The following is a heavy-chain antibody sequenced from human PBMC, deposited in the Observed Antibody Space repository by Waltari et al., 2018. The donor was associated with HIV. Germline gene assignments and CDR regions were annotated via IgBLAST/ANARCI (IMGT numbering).Heavy chain of an antibody. CDR1: GYSFVSFW. J-gene: IGHJ3*01. V-gene: IGHV5-51*01. D-gene: IGHD1-26*01. CDR3: ARVRMGAGDAFDV. Sequence: LVPSGAEVKKPGQSLTISCQASGYSFVSFWIGRVRQTPGEGLEWVGNIYPAHSDTKYRPTCEGQVTMSRDETVNTAYLQWRILKSSDTGTYFCARVRMGAGDAFDVWGQGTTVTVSS. CDR2: IYPAHSDT.